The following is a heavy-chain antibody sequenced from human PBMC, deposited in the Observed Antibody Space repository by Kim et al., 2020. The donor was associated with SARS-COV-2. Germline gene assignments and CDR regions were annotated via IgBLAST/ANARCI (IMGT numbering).Heavy chain of an antibody. Sequence: GGSLRLSCAASGITVSSNYMSWVRQAPGKGLEWVSVIYRGGNTYYADSVKGRFNISRDNSKNTLYLQMNSLRDEDTAVYYCVRDGSSSGYNWFDPWGQGTLVTVSS. CDR3: VRDGSSSGYNWFDP. CDR2: IYRGGNT. CDR1: GITVSSNY. J-gene: IGHJ5*02. V-gene: IGHV3-66*01. D-gene: IGHD6-6*01.